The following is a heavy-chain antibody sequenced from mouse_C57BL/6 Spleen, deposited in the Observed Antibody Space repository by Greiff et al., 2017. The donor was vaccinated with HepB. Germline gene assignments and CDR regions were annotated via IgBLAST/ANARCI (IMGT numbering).Heavy chain of an antibody. Sequence: QVQLQQSGAELARPGASVKMSCKTSGYTFTSYTMHWVKQRPGQGLDWIGFIDPSSGYTHYNQNFKDKATLTADKSSSTAYMQLSSLTSEDSAVYYCARGIPFAYWGQGTLVTVSA. CDR1: GYTFTSYT. V-gene: IGHV1-4*01. J-gene: IGHJ3*01. CDR3: ARGIPFAY. CDR2: IDPSSGYT.